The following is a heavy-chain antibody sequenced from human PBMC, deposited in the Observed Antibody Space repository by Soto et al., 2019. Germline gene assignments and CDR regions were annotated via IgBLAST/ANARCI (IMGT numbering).Heavy chain of an antibody. CDR2: ISYAGSA. J-gene: IGHJ4*02. CDR3: LRSHGGY. Sequence: SXTLSLTCTVSGGSMRTYSCSWFGRPPGGRLAFIGCISYAGSAHCSPPLKSRISMSVDTSKNQFSLKLNSVTAADTAVYYCLRSHGGYWGQGIQVTVSS. CDR1: GGSMRTYS. V-gene: IGHV4-59*03.